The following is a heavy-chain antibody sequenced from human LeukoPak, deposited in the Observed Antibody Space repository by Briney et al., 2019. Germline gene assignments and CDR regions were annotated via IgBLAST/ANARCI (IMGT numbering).Heavy chain of an antibody. CDR1: GYTFTSYG. J-gene: IGHJ4*02. Sequence: AAVKVSCKASGYTFTSYGISWVRQAPGQGLEWMGWISAYNGNTNYAQKLQGRVTMTTDTSTSTAYMELRSLRSDDTAVYYCARAGYYDFWSGYYMFFDYWGQGTLVTVSS. V-gene: IGHV1-18*01. CDR3: ARAGYYDFWSGYYMFFDY. CDR2: ISAYNGNT. D-gene: IGHD3-3*01.